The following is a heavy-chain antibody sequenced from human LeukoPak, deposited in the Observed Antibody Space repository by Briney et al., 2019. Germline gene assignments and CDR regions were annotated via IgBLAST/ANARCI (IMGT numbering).Heavy chain of an antibody. CDR3: ARDLPFDYYGMDV. Sequence: GGSLRLSCAASGFTFSSYSMNWVRQAPGKGLEWVSSISSSSSYIYYADSVKGRFTISRDNAKNSLYLQMNSLRAEDTAVYYCARDLPFDYYGMDVWGQGTTVTVSS. D-gene: IGHD5/OR15-5a*01. J-gene: IGHJ6*02. V-gene: IGHV3-21*01. CDR2: ISSSSSYI. CDR1: GFTFSSYS.